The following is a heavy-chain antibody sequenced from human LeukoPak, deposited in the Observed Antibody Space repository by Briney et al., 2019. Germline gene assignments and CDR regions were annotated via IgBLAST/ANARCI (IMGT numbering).Heavy chain of an antibody. J-gene: IGHJ4*02. V-gene: IGHV3-74*01. D-gene: IGHD3-10*01. CDR1: GFAFREYW. CDR3: AREIKIQGFRAFDF. CDR2: INDGGTYT. Sequence: GGSLRLSCAASGFAFREYWMRWVRQTPGTGLMWVARINDGGTYTAYADSVKGRFTVSRDNAENTLYLQMNTLRVEDTAIYYCAREIKIQGFRAFDFWGQGTPVTVSS.